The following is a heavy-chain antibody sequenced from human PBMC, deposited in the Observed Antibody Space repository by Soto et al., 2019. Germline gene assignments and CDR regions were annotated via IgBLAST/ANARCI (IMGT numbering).Heavy chain of an antibody. Sequence: GGSLRLSCAASGFTFSNAWMNWVRQAPGKGLEWVGRIKSKTDGGTTDYAAPVKGRFTISRDDSKNTLYLQMNSLKTEDTAVYYCTSNSGIAVAGTFDYWGQGTLVTVS. CDR3: TSNSGIAVAGTFDY. D-gene: IGHD6-19*01. CDR2: IKSKTDGGTT. V-gene: IGHV3-15*07. CDR1: GFTFSNAW. J-gene: IGHJ4*02.